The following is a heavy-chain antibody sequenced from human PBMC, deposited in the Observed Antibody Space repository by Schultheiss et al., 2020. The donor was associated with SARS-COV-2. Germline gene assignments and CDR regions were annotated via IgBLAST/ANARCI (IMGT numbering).Heavy chain of an antibody. CDR3: ARDRVTTRSVGMDV. CDR2: ISSSGSTI. J-gene: IGHJ6*02. V-gene: IGHV3-48*03. Sequence: GGSLRLSCAASGFTFSSYEMNWVRQAPGKGLEWVSYISSSGSTIYYADSVKGRFTISRDNAKNSLYLQMNSLRAEDTAVYYCARDRVTTRSVGMDVWGQGTTVTVSS. D-gene: IGHD4-17*01. CDR1: GFTFSSYE.